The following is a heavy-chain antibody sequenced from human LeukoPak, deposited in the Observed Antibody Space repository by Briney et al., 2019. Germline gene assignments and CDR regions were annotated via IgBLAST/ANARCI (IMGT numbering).Heavy chain of an antibody. D-gene: IGHD2-15*01. V-gene: IGHV1-2*02. Sequence: ASVKVSCKASGYTFTGYYMHWVRQAPGQGLEWMGWISPNSGGTNYAQKFQGRVTMTRDTSISTAYMELSRLRSDDTAVYYCARDDQYCSGGSCSNWFDPWGQGTLVTVSS. CDR2: ISPNSGGT. J-gene: IGHJ5*02. CDR3: ARDDQYCSGGSCSNWFDP. CDR1: GYTFTGYY.